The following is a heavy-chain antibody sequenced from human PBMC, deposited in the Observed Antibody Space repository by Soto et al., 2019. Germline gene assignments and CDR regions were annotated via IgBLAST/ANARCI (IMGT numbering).Heavy chain of an antibody. V-gene: IGHV3-74*01. D-gene: IGHD2-15*01. J-gene: IGHJ4*02. CDR1: GFTLSNYW. CDR2: LNSDGSGT. CDR3: AKGGGKTIDY. Sequence: EVQLVESGGGLVQPGTSLRLSCAASGFTLSNYWMHWVRQAPGKGLVWVSRLNSDGSGTSYADSVKGRFTISRDNAKNTLYLQMNSLRAEDTAVYYCAKGGGKTIDYWGQGTLVTVSS.